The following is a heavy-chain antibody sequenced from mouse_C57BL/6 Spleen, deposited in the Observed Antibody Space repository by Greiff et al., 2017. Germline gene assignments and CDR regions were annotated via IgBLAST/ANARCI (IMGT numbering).Heavy chain of an antibody. CDR2: IYPGDGDT. J-gene: IGHJ2*01. Sequence: QVQLKQSGPELVKPGASVKISCKASGYAFSSSWMNWVKQRPGKGLEWIGRIYPGDGDTNYNGKFKGKATLTADKSSSTAYMQLSSLTSEDSAVYFCARGDRGYCDYWGQGTTLTVSS. CDR1: GYAFSSSW. V-gene: IGHV1-82*01. CDR3: ARGDRGYCDY.